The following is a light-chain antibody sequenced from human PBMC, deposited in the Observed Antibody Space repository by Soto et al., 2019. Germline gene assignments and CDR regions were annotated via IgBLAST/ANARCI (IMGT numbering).Light chain of an antibody. J-gene: IGKJ3*01. Sequence: EIVLTQSPGTLSLSPGERATLSCRASQSVSSSYLAWYQQKPGQAPRLLIYGASSRATGIPDRFSGSGSGTDFTLTISRLEPEDFAVYYCQQCGNSLFTFGPGTKLDIK. CDR3: QQCGNSLFT. CDR1: QSVSSSY. V-gene: IGKV3-20*01. CDR2: GAS.